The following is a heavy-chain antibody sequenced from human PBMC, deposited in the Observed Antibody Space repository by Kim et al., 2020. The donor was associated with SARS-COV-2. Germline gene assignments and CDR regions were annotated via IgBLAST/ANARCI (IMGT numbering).Heavy chain of an antibody. CDR3: ARGHYSSGWLDY. J-gene: IGHJ4*02. D-gene: IGHD6-19*01. Sequence: DAKKCQGRVTITAYESTSTADMELSSLRAEDTAVYYCARGHYSSGWLDYWGQGTLVTVSS. V-gene: IGHV1-69*01.